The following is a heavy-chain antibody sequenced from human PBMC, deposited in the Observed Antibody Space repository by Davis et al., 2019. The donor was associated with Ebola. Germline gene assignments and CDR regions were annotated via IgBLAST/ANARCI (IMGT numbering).Heavy chain of an antibody. CDR2: INHSGST. CDR1: GGTFSGYF. V-gene: IGHV4-34*01. D-gene: IGHD4-17*01. Sequence: SETLSLTCAVYGGTFSGYFWTWIRQPPGKGLEWIGEINHSGSTNYNPSLKSRVTISVDTSKNQFSLKLSSVTAADTAVYYCARVRAYYYYYGMDVWGQGTTVTVSS. J-gene: IGHJ6*02. CDR3: ARVRAYYYYYGMDV.